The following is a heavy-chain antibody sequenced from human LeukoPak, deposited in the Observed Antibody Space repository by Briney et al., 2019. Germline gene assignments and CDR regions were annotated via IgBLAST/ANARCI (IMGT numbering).Heavy chain of an antibody. CDR3: ARDNWNDPTVYYYYGMDV. D-gene: IGHD1-1*01. J-gene: IGHJ6*02. CDR2: ISSSSSYI. V-gene: IGHV3-21*01. Sequence: GGSLRLSCAATGAASEFTFSTHFLNWVRQAPGKGLEWVSSISSSSSYIYYADSVKGRFTISRDNAKNSLYLQMNSLRAEDTAVYYCARDNWNDPTVYYYYGMDVWGQGTTVTVSS. CDR1: EFTFSTHF.